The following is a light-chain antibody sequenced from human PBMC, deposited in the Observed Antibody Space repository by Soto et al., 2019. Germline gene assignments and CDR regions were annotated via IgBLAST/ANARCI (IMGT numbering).Light chain of an antibody. CDR2: DAS. CDR1: QSISTW. CDR3: QQYYSYPHT. V-gene: IGKV1-5*01. J-gene: IGKJ2*01. Sequence: DIQMTQSPSTVSASVGDGVTITCRASQSISTWLAWYQQKPGKAPNLLIYDASTLESGGPSGFSGSGSGTEFTLTISCLQSEDFATYYCQQYYSYPHTFGQGTKLEIK.